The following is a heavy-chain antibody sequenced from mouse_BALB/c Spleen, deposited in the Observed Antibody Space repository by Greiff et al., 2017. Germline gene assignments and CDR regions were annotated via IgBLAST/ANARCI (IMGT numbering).Heavy chain of an antibody. J-gene: IGHJ3*01. CDR2: ISYSGST. V-gene: IGHV3-2*02. CDR3: ARSNSSGYRTWFAY. D-gene: IGHD3-1*01. CDR1: GYSITSDYA. Sequence: EVQLQESGPGLVKPSQSLSLTCTVTGYSITSDYAWNWIRQFPGNKLEWMGYISYSGSTSYNPSLKSRISITRDTSKNQFFLQLNSVTTEDTATYYCARSNSSGYRTWFAYWGQGTLVTVSA.